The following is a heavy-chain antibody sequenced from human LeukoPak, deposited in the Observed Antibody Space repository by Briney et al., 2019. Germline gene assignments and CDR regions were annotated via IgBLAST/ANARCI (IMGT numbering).Heavy chain of an antibody. V-gene: IGHV3-30*02. Sequence: GGSLRLSCAASGFTSSSYVMHWVRQAPGKGLEWVAFIRYDGRIKYYADSVKGRFTISRDNSRTTLSLQMNSLRIEDTALYYCVKDNPLDYWGRGTLVIVSS. CDR3: VKDNPLDY. J-gene: IGHJ4*02. CDR1: GFTSSSYV. CDR2: IRYDGRIK.